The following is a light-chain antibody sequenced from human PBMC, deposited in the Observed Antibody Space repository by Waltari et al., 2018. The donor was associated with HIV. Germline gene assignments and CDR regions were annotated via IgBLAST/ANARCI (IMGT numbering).Light chain of an antibody. CDR2: GTS. CDR3: QQYYSIPNT. J-gene: IGKJ2*01. V-gene: IGKV1-NL1*01. Sequence: DVHMTQSPSSLSASGGDRVTITCRASQPISNSLAWYQQKPGKAPQPLVYGTSRLESGVPSRFSGSGSGTDYTLTISSLQPEDFASYYCQQYYSIPNTFGQGTKLEIK. CDR1: QPISNS.